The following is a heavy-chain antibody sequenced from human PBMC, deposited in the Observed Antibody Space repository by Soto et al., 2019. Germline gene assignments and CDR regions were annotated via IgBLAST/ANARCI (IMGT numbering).Heavy chain of an antibody. Sequence: QVQLVESGGGVVQPGNSLRLSCAGSGFPFSAEAMHWVRQAPGKGLEWVAAISYDGNNKQHADSVKGRFTVSRDNSKNTLYLQINSLRPEDMAVYYCARDYSSGWCLDYWGQGSLVTVSS. V-gene: IGHV3-30-3*01. CDR2: ISYDGNNK. D-gene: IGHD6-13*01. CDR3: ARDYSSGWCLDY. J-gene: IGHJ4*02. CDR1: GFPFSAEA.